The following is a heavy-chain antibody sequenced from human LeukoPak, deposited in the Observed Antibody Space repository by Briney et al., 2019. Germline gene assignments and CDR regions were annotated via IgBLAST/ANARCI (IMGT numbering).Heavy chain of an antibody. D-gene: IGHD4-17*01. V-gene: IGHV3-11*04. CDR3: ARNSPDDYGDSVDY. Sequence: GGSLRLSCAASGFTFSDYYMSWIRQAPGKGLEWVSYISSSGSTIYYADSVKGRFTISRDNSKNTLYLQMNSLRAEDTAVYYCARNSPDDYGDSVDYWGQGTLVTVSS. CDR1: GFTFSDYY. J-gene: IGHJ4*02. CDR2: ISSSGSTI.